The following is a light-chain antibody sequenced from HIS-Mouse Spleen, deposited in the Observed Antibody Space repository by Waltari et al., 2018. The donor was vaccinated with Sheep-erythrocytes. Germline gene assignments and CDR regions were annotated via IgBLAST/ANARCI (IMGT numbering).Light chain of an antibody. V-gene: IGLV2-11*01. J-gene: IGLJ2*01. CDR1: SSDVGGYNY. Sequence: QSALTQPRSVSGSPGQSVTISCTGTSSDVGGYNYVSWYQQHPGTAPKRMIYDVSKRPSGVPDRFSGSKSGNTASLTISGLQAEDEADYYCCSYAGSYTVVFGGGTKLTVL. CDR3: CSYAGSYTVV. CDR2: DVS.